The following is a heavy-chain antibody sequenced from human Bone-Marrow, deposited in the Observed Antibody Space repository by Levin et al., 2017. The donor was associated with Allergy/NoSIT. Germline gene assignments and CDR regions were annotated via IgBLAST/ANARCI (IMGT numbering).Heavy chain of an antibody. D-gene: IGHD6-6*01. CDR3: ARDPILARTYYFDS. Sequence: ETLSLTCAASGFAINNNYLSWVRQAPGKGLEWVSVIYTGGLTYYADSVKGRFTISRDTSKSTLFLQMNSLRVDDTAIYYCARDPILARTYYFDSWGQGTLVTVSS. CDR1: GFAINNNY. V-gene: IGHV3-53*01. J-gene: IGHJ4*02. CDR2: IYTGGLT.